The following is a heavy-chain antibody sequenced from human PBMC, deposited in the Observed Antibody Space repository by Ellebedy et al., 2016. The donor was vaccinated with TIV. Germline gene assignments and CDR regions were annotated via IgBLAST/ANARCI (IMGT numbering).Heavy chain of an antibody. CDR3: AKVDRVDYGDSDDAFDI. V-gene: IGHV3-23*01. CDR1: GFTFSSYA. Sequence: GESLKISCAASGFTFSSYAMSWVRQAPGKGLEWVSAIRGSGGSTYYADSVKGRFTISRDNSKNTLYLQMNSLRAEDTAVYYCAKVDRVDYGDSDDAFDIWGQGTMVTVSS. D-gene: IGHD4-17*01. CDR2: IRGSGGST. J-gene: IGHJ3*02.